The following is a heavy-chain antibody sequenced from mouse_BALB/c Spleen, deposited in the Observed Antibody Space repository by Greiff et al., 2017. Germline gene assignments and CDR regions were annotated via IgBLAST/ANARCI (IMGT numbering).Heavy chain of an antibody. CDR3: ARDWYGSSYNYFDY. J-gene: IGHJ2*01. Sequence: QVQLKESGAELARPGASVKLSCKASGYTFTSYWMQWVKQRPGQGLEWIGAIYPGDGDTRYTQKFKGKATLTADKSSSTAYMQLSSLASEDSAVYYCARDWYGSSYNYFDYWGQGTTLTVSS. CDR1: GYTFTSYW. D-gene: IGHD1-1*01. CDR2: IYPGDGDT. V-gene: IGHV1-87*01.